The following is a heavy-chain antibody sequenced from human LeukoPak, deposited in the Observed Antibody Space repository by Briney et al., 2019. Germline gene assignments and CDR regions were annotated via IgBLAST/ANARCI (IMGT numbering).Heavy chain of an antibody. CDR2: IWYDGSNK. V-gene: IGHV3-33*06. Sequence: PGGSLRLSCAASGFTFSSYGMHWVRQAPGKGLEWVAVIWYDGSNKYYADSVKGRFTISRDNSKNTLYLQMNSLRAEDTAVYYCAKDRRAYSSSWYRNWGQGTLVTVSS. CDR3: AKDRRAYSSSWYRN. J-gene: IGHJ4*02. CDR1: GFTFSSYG. D-gene: IGHD6-13*01.